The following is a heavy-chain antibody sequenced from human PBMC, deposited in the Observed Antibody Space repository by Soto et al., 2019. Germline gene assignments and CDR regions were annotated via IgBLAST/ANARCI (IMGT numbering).Heavy chain of an antibody. CDR2: ISYSGST. Sequence: PSETLSLTCTVSGGSVSSGSYYWSWIRQPPGKGLEWLGYISYSGSTNYNPSLKSRVTISVDSSKNQFSLKLSSVTAADTAVYYCARGRTGDPSFFDYWGQGTLVTVSS. V-gene: IGHV4-61*01. CDR3: ARGRTGDPSFFDY. D-gene: IGHD7-27*01. J-gene: IGHJ4*02. CDR1: GGSVSSGSYY.